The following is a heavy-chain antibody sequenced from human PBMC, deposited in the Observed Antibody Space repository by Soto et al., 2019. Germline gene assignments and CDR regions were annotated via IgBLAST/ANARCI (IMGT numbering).Heavy chain of an antibody. CDR1: GFTFTTYW. V-gene: IGHV3-7*01. CDR2: INPDGVGK. CDR3: VRLYTASSDYFDY. Sequence: EVQLVESGGGLVQPGGSRRLSCAASGFTFTTYWVGWVRQAPGKGLEWVASINPDGVGKYYVDSVKGRFTISRDNDENSLFLQMNSLRAEDTAIYYCVRLYTASSDYFDYWGQGTQVTVSS. J-gene: IGHJ4*02. D-gene: IGHD3-16*01.